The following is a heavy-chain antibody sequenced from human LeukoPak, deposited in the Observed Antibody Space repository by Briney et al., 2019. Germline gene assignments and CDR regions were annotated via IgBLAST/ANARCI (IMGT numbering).Heavy chain of an antibody. CDR1: GYTFTDYY. CDR2: INPNSGGT. D-gene: IGHD3-10*01. CDR3: ARVRGVNSGIYGFDY. Sequence: ASVKVSCKASGYTFTDYYMHWVRQAPGQGLEWMGWINPNSGGTNYAQKFQGRVTMTRDTSISTAYMELSRLRSDDTAVYYCARVRGVNSGIYGFDYWGQGTLVTVSS. V-gene: IGHV1-2*02. J-gene: IGHJ4*02.